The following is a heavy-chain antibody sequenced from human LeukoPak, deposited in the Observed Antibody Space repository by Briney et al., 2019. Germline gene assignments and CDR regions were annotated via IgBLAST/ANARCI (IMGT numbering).Heavy chain of an antibody. CDR3: ARVASTVTTFDAFDI. V-gene: IGHV1-2*04. D-gene: IGHD4-17*01. Sequence: ASVKVSCKASGYTFTGYYMHWVRQAPGQGLEWMGWINPNSGGTNYAQKFQGWVTMTRDTSISTAYMELSRLRSDDTAVYYCARVASTVTTFDAFDIWGQGTMVTVSS. CDR2: INPNSGGT. J-gene: IGHJ3*02. CDR1: GYTFTGYY.